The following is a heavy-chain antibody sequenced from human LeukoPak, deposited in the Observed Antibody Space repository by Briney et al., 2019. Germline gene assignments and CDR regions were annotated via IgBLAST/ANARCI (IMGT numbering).Heavy chain of an antibody. Sequence: PSETLSLTCAVYGGSFSGYYWSWIRQPPGKGLEWIGEINHSGSTNYNPSLKSRVTISVDTSKNQFSLKLSSVTAADTAVYYCARHPLRHPTFGYWGQGTLVTVSS. CDR3: ARHPLRHPTFGY. V-gene: IGHV4-34*01. D-gene: IGHD3-16*01. J-gene: IGHJ4*02. CDR2: INHSGST. CDR1: GGSFSGYY.